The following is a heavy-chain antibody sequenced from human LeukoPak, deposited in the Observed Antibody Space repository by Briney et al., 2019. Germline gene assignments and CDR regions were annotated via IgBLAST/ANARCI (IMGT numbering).Heavy chain of an antibody. CDR2: IYYSGST. CDR1: GGSISSYY. D-gene: IGHD3-10*01. CDR3: ARKVMVRGVIIFDY. J-gene: IGHJ4*02. Sequence: SETLSLTCTVSGGSISSYYWSWIRQPPGKGLKWIGYIYYSGSTNYNPSLKSRVTISVDTSKNQFSLKLSSVTAADTAVYYCARKVMVRGVIIFDYWGQGTLVTVSS. V-gene: IGHV4-59*01.